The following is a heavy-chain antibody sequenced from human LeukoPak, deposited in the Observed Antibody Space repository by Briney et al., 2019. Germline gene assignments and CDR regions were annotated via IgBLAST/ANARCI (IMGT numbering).Heavy chain of an antibody. CDR3: ARDGASYYDH. V-gene: IGHV4-4*02. CDR2: IFYTGSP. J-gene: IGHJ5*02. Sequence: SETLSLTCAVSGGSINNYKWWSWIRQPPGKGLEWLGEIFYTGSPNYNPSFKSRITMSVDKSNNQFSLILTSVTVADTAVYYCARDGASYYDHWGQGILVTVTS. D-gene: IGHD3-10*01. CDR1: GGSINNYKW.